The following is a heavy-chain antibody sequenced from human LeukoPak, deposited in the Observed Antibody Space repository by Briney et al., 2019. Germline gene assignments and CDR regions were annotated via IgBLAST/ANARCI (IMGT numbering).Heavy chain of an antibody. CDR2: ISGGGGST. D-gene: IGHD4-17*01. CDR3: ALSTVTTYTAFDY. CDR1: GFTFSSYA. Sequence: GGSLRLSCAASGFTFSSYAMSWVRQAPGKGLEWVSAISGGGGSTYYADAVKGRFTISRDNSKNTLYLQMNSLRAEDTAVYYCALSTVTTYTAFDYWGQGTLVTVSS. V-gene: IGHV3-23*01. J-gene: IGHJ4*02.